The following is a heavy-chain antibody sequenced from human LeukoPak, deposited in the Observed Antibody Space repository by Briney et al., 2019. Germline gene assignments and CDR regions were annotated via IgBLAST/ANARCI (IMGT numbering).Heavy chain of an antibody. D-gene: IGHD2-21*02. CDR3: ARVSPAIVVVTGTGAPDY. CDR1: GFTFSSYE. V-gene: IGHV3-48*03. J-gene: IGHJ4*02. CDR2: ISSSGSTI. Sequence: PGGSLRLSCAASGFTFSSYEMNWVRQAPGKGLEWVSYISSSGSTIYYADSVKGRFTISRDNAKNSLYLQMNSLRAEDTAVYYCARVSPAIVVVTGTGAPDYWGQGTLVTVSS.